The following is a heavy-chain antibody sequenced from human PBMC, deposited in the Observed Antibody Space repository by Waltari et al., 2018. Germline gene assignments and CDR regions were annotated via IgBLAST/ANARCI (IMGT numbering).Heavy chain of an antibody. J-gene: IGHJ4*02. Sequence: QVQLVESGGGLVKPGGSLRLSCAASGFNFNDYYMSWLRQAPGKGLEGVSYRSHSDNTIFYADSVKGRFTISRDNIKNSLYLQMNSLRPEDTAVYYCARLYGDYFDYWGQGALVTVSS. CDR2: RSHSDNTI. CDR1: GFNFNDYY. D-gene: IGHD4-17*01. V-gene: IGHV3-11*04. CDR3: ARLYGDYFDY.